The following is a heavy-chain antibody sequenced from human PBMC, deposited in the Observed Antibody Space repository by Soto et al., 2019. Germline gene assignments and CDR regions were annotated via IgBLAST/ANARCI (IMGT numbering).Heavy chain of an antibody. CDR3: ARDVSAGSSGYYLDAFDI. Sequence: EVQLVESGGGLVQPGGSLRLSCAASGFTFGNYWMTWVRQAPGKGLEWVANIKGGGSAKSYLDSVRGRFTVSRDNAENSLFLQMNILRAEDTALYYCARDVSAGSSGYYLDAFDIWGQGTMVTVS. D-gene: IGHD6-25*01. V-gene: IGHV3-7*05. CDR2: IKGGGSAK. CDR1: GFTFGNYW. J-gene: IGHJ3*02.